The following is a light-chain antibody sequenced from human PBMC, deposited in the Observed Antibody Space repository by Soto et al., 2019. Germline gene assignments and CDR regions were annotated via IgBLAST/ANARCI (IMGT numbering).Light chain of an antibody. Sequence: QSVLTQPASVSGSPGQSITISCTGTSSDVGGYNYVSWYQQHPGKAPKLMIYEVSNRPSRVSNRFSGSKSGNTASLTISGLQAEDEADYYCSSYTSSSPLFGTGTKLTVL. V-gene: IGLV2-14*01. CDR3: SSYTSSSPL. J-gene: IGLJ1*01. CDR2: EVS. CDR1: SSDVGGYNY.